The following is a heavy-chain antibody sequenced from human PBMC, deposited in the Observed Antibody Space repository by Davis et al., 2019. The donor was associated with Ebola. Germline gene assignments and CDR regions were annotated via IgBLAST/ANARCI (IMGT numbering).Heavy chain of an antibody. CDR2: ISGSGSST. Sequence: GESLKISCAASGFIFSSYVMSWVRQAPGKGLEWVSGISGSGSSTYYADSVKGRFTISRDNAKNSLYLQMNSLRAEDTAVYYCARDLQSSSSQWGQGTLVTVSS. CDR1: GFIFSSYV. CDR3: ARDLQSSSSQ. J-gene: IGHJ4*02. V-gene: IGHV3-23*01. D-gene: IGHD6-6*01.